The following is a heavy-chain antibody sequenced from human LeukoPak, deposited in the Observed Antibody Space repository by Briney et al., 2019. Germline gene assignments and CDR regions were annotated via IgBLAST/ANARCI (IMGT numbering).Heavy chain of an antibody. CDR3: ARDRSSAAGPRWIFDY. CDR2: ISGSGGST. D-gene: IGHD6-13*01. CDR1: GFTFSSYA. V-gene: IGHV3-23*01. J-gene: IGHJ4*02. Sequence: AGGSLRLSCAVSGFTFSSYAMSWVRQAPGKGLEWVSAISGSGGSTYNADSVKGRFTISRDNSKNTLYLQMNSLRAEDTAVYYCARDRSSAAGPRWIFDYWGQGTLVTVSS.